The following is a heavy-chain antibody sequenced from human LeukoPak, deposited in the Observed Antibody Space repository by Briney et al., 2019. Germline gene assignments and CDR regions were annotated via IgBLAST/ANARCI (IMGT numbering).Heavy chain of an antibody. V-gene: IGHV3-21*01. J-gene: IGHJ4*02. D-gene: IGHD2-2*01. CDR1: GFTFSSYS. CDR2: ISSSSSYI. CDR3: AKLGYCSSTSCRGSITMVRGVSDY. Sequence: GGSLRLSCAASGFTFSSYSMNWVRQAPGKGLEWVSSISSSSSYIYYADSVKGRFTISRDNAKNSLYLQMNSLRAEDTAVYYCAKLGYCSSTSCRGSITMVRGVSDYWGQGTLVTVSS.